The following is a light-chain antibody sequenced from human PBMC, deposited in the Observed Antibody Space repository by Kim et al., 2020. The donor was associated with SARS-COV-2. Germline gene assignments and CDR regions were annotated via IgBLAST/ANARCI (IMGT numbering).Light chain of an antibody. CDR1: SGHRTYA. V-gene: IGLV4-69*02. J-gene: IGLJ2*01. CDR3: QTWGTGIVV. Sequence: QSVLTQSPSASASLGAPVKLTCTLSSGHRTYAIAWHQQQPEKGPRFLLNIKSDGTYNKGDGIPDRFSGSSSGAERHLTISSLQSEDEADYYCQTWGTGIVVFGGGTKLTVL. CDR2: IKSDGTY.